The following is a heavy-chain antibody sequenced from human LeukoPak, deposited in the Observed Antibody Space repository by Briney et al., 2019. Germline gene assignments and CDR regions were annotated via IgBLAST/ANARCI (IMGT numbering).Heavy chain of an antibody. CDR1: GGSISSYY. D-gene: IGHD4-23*01. CDR2: IYTSGST. V-gene: IGHV4-4*07. Sequence: SETLSLTCTVSGGSISSYYWSWIRQPAGKGLEWIGRIYTSGSTNYNPSLKSRVTMSVDTSKNQFSLKLSSVTAADTAVYYCARGSTVVFHDAFDIWGQGTMVTVSS. J-gene: IGHJ3*02. CDR3: ARGSTVVFHDAFDI.